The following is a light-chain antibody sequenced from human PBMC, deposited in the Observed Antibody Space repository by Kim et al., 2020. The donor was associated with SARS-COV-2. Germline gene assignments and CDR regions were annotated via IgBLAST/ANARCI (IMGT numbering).Light chain of an antibody. CDR3: QQYGSSWT. J-gene: IGKJ1*01. CDR2: GAS. Sequence: EIVLTQSPGNLSLSPGERATLSCRASQSVYSNYLAWYLQKPGQAPRLLIYGASSRATGIPDRFSGSGSGTDFTLTINRLQPDDFAVYYCQQYGSSWTFGQGTKVDIK. CDR1: QSVYSNY. V-gene: IGKV3-20*01.